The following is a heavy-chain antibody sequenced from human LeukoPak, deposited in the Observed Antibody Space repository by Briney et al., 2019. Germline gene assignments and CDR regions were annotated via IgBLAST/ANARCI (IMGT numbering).Heavy chain of an antibody. D-gene: IGHD6-19*01. CDR3: ARPSGWYGDFDY. V-gene: IGHV1-2*02. CDR1: GYTFTGYY. Sequence: GASVKVSCKVSGYTFTGYYMHWVRQAPGQGLEWVGWINPNSGGTNYAQKFQGRVTMTRDTSISTAYMEVSRLNSDDTAVYYCARPSGWYGDFDYWGQGTLVTVSS. J-gene: IGHJ4*02. CDR2: INPNSGGT.